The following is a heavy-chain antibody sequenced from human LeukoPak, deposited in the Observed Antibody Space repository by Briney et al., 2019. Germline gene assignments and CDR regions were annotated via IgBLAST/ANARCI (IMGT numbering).Heavy chain of an antibody. Sequence: PGVSLRLSCAASGFCFSRYALSWVRPAPGQGLEWGSAISGSGGSTYYAAPVKGQFTISRDNSKTTLYRQMTSRRAEATAVYYFAKAAVVTPHFDDWGQATLATVSA. D-gene: IGHD4-23*01. J-gene: IGHJ4*02. CDR2: ISGSGGST. CDR1: GFCFSRYA. V-gene: IGHV3-23*01. CDR3: AKAAVVTPHFDD.